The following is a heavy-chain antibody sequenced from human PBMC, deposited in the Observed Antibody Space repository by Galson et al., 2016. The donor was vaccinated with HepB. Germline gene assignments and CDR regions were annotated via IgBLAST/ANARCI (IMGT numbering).Heavy chain of an antibody. J-gene: IGHJ6*02. D-gene: IGHD6-19*01. CDR2: TYKRSKWHT. Sequence: CAISGDSVSNSNVAWNWIRQSPSRGLEWLGGTYKRSKWHTDYAGSVKSGVTINTDTVRNQFSLQLQSVTPEDTAVYYCARVATAVRSGWKTLAPRFYYSGVDVWGHGTTVTVSS. CDR1: GDSVSNSNVA. CDR3: ARVATAVRSGWKTLAPRFYYSGVDV. V-gene: IGHV6-1*01.